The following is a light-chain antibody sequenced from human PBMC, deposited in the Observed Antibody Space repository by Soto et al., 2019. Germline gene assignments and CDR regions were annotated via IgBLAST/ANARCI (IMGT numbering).Light chain of an antibody. CDR3: QEYNSYSQGWT. J-gene: IGKJ1*01. CDR1: QSISSW. Sequence: DIQMTQSPSTLSASVGDRVTITCRASQSISSWLAWYQQKPGKAPKLLIYDASSLESGIPSRFSGSGSGTEFTLTISSLQPYDFATYYCQEYNSYSQGWTFGQGTKVEIK. CDR2: DAS. V-gene: IGKV1-5*01.